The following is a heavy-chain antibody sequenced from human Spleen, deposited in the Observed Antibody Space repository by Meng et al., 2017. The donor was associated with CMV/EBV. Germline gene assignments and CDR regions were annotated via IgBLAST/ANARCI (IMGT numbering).Heavy chain of an antibody. V-gene: IGHV3-33*01. J-gene: IGHJ1*01. CDR1: GFTFSSYG. Sequence: GESLKISCAASGFTFSSYGIHWVRQAPGKGLEWVAVIWYDGSKKFYADSVKGRFTISRDNSKNTLYLQVNSLRAEDTAVYYCARDAYTSSWYTNPAYWGQGTLVTVSS. CDR3: ARDAYTSSWYTNPAY. D-gene: IGHD6-13*01. CDR2: IWYDGSKK.